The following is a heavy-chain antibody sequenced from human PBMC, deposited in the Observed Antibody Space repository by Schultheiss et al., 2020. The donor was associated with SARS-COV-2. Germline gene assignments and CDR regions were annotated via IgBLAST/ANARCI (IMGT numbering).Heavy chain of an antibody. D-gene: IGHD6-13*01. Sequence: ASVKVSCKASGYTFTGYYMHWVRQAPGKGLEWMGGFDPEDCETIYAQKFQGRVTMTEDTSTDTAYMELSSLRSEDTAVYYCATYSSSWRRRGHYFDYWGQGTLVTVSS. CDR3: ATYSSSWRRRGHYFDY. CDR2: FDPEDCET. CDR1: GYTFTGYY. J-gene: IGHJ4*02. V-gene: IGHV1-24*01.